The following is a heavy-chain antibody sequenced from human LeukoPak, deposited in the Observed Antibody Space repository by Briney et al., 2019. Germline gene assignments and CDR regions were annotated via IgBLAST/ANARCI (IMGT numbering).Heavy chain of an antibody. CDR2: IRYDGTNT. CDR1: GFTFSNYG. CDR3: APEATNVAGS. Sequence: GGSLTLSCAASGFTFSNYGMNWVRQAPGKGLEWLTFIRYDGTNTYYRDSVKGRFTISRDNSNNTLFLQMHGLRPEDTAVYYCAPEATNVAGSWGQGTLVIVSS. J-gene: IGHJ4*02. V-gene: IGHV3-30*02. D-gene: IGHD1-1*01.